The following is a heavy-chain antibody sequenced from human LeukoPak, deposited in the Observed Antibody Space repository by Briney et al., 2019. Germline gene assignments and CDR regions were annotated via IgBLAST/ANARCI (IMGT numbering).Heavy chain of an antibody. CDR2: INPNSGGT. CDR1: GYTFTVYY. J-gene: IGHJ4*02. V-gene: IGHV1-2*02. Sequence: ASVRVSCKASGYTFTVYYMHWVRQAPGQGLEWMGWINPNSGGTNYAQKFQGRVTMTRDTSISTAYMELSRLRSDDTAVYYCARGDYDILTGYLTFDYWGQGTLVTVSS. D-gene: IGHD3-9*01. CDR3: ARGDYDILTGYLTFDY.